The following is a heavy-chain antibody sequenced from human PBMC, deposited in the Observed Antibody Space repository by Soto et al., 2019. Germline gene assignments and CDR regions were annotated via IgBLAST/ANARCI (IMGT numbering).Heavy chain of an antibody. J-gene: IGHJ6*02. CDR1: GYTFTSYD. D-gene: IGHD3-3*01. CDR2: MNPNSGNT. Sequence: ASVKVSCKASGYTFTSYDINWVRQATGQGLEWMGWMNPNSGNTGYAQKFQGRVTMTRNTSISTAYMELSSLRSEDTAVYYCARGSYDFWSGPDRSNSYYYGMDVWGQGTTVTVSS. CDR3: ARGSYDFWSGPDRSNSYYYGMDV. V-gene: IGHV1-8*01.